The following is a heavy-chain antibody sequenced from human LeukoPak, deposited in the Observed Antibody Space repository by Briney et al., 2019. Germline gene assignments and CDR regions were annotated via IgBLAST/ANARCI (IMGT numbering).Heavy chain of an antibody. CDR3: ASGPRSNPGQSY. D-gene: IGHD4-11*01. V-gene: IGHV3-74*01. Sequence: GGSLRLSCAASGFTFSNYWMHWVRQAPGKGLVWVSRINSDGSSTSYADSVKGRFTISRDNAKNTLYLQMNSLRAEDTAVYYCASGPRSNPGQSYWGQGTLVTVSS. CDR2: INSDGSST. J-gene: IGHJ4*02. CDR1: GFTFSNYW.